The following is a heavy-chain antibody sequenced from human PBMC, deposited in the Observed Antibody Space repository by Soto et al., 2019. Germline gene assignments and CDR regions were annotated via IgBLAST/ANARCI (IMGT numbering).Heavy chain of an antibody. CDR2: IYHSGST. D-gene: IGHD4-17*01. J-gene: IGHJ4*02. CDR1: GGSISSSNW. Sequence: SETLSLTCAVSGGSISSSNWWSWVRQPPGKGLEWIGEIYHSGSTNYNPSLKSRVTISVDKSKNQFSLKLSSVTAADTAVYYCARLTGEGEYGDFDYWGQGTLVTVSS. V-gene: IGHV4-4*02. CDR3: ARLTGEGEYGDFDY.